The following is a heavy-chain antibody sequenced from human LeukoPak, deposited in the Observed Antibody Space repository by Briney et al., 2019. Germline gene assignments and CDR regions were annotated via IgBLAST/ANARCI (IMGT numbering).Heavy chain of an antibody. Sequence: GGSLRLSCAASGLSFSGSAIHWVRQASGRGLEWLGRIRSKANSYVTAYAASVNGRFIISRDDSRDTAYLQMNSLQTEDTAVYYCTRHSDKYCSGAGCYVCNFYGMDVWGQGTTVTVSS. D-gene: IGHD2-15*01. V-gene: IGHV3-73*01. CDR1: GLSFSGSA. J-gene: IGHJ6*02. CDR2: IRSKANSYVT. CDR3: TRHSDKYCSGAGCYVCNFYGMDV.